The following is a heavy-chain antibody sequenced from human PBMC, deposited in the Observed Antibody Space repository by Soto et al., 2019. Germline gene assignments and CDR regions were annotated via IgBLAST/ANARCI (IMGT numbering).Heavy chain of an antibody. CDR3: ARGDGPQYDY. J-gene: IGHJ4*02. CDR2: INPSGGST. CDR1: GYTFTSYY. Sequence: GASVKVSCKASGYTFTSYYMHWVRQAPGQGLEWMGIINPSGGSTSYAQKFQGRVTMTADESTSTAYMELSSLRPDDTAVYYCARGDGPQYDYWGQGTLVTVSS. V-gene: IGHV1-46*01. D-gene: IGHD3-10*01.